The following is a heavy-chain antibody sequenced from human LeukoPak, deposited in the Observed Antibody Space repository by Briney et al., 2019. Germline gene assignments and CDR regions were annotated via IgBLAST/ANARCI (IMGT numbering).Heavy chain of an antibody. CDR2: ISSSGSTI. Sequence: GGSLRLSCAASGFTFSSYEMNWVRQAPGKGLEWVSYISSSGSTIYYADSVKGRFTISRDNAKTSLYLQMNSLRAEDTAVYYCARRWDYYDSSGLDYYYGMDAWGQGTTVTVSS. CDR3: ARRWDYYDSSGLDYYYGMDA. D-gene: IGHD3-22*01. J-gene: IGHJ6*02. CDR1: GFTFSSYE. V-gene: IGHV3-48*03.